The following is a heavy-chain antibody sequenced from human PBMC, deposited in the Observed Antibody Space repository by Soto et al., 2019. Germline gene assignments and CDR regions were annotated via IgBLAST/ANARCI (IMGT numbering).Heavy chain of an antibody. J-gene: IGHJ6*02. CDR2: ISVSSSYI. Sequence: LRLSCAASGFTFSSYAMSWVRQAPGKGLEWVSAISVSSSYIHYADSVKGRFTISRDNAKKSVYLQMNSLRDEDTAVYFCARGSQSCNSASCYGTRGMDVWGQGTTVTVSS. D-gene: IGHD2-15*01. CDR1: GFTFSSYA. CDR3: ARGSQSCNSASCYGTRGMDV. V-gene: IGHV3-21*01.